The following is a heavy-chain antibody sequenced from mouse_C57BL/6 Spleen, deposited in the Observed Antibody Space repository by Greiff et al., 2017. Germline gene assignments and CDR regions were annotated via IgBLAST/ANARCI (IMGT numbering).Heavy chain of an antibody. CDR3: VGSSYGYFDV. D-gene: IGHD1-1*01. V-gene: IGHV10-3*01. Sequence: EVQRVESGGGLVQPKGSLKLSCAASGFTFNTYAMHWVRQAPGKGLEWVARIRSKSSNSATYYADSVKDRFTISRDYSQSMLYLQMNNLKTEDTAMYYGVGSSYGYFDVWGTGTTVTVSS. J-gene: IGHJ1*03. CDR2: IRSKSSNSAT. CDR1: GFTFNTYA.